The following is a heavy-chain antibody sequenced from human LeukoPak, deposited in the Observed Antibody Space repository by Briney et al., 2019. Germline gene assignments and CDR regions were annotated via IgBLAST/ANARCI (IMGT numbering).Heavy chain of an antibody. D-gene: IGHD6-19*01. Sequence: GASVKVSCKASGYTFTSYGISWVRQAPGQGLEWMGWISAYNGNTNYAQKLQGRVTMTTDTSTSTAYMELSSLRSEDTAVCYCATESYSSGSYYYYYYYMDVWGKGTTVTVSS. CDR3: ATESYSSGSYYYYYYYMDV. CDR1: GYTFTSYG. V-gene: IGHV1-18*01. J-gene: IGHJ6*03. CDR2: ISAYNGNT.